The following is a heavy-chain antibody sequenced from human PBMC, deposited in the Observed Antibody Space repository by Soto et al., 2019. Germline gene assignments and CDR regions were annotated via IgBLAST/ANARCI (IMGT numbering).Heavy chain of an antibody. Sequence: SETLSLTCTLSGGSVRAPDWWNWVRQSPDKGLEWIAEVHISGHSNYNPSLRSRVSVSIDSSKNQFYLNLNSVTAADTAIYYCARVRQGCSANNCYFDPWGQGTQVTVS. CDR1: GGSVRAPDW. CDR2: VHISGHS. V-gene: IGHV4-4*02. J-gene: IGHJ5*01. D-gene: IGHD1-1*01. CDR3: ARVRQGCSANNCYFDP.